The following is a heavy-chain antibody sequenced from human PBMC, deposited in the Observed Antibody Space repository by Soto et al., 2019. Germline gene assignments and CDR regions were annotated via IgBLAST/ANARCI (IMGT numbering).Heavy chain of an antibody. CDR2: INQSGNT. V-gene: IGHV4-34*01. J-gene: IGHJ6*02. D-gene: IGHD2-2*01. CDR3: ARPSYALNWDFHYGMQV. CDR1: GGSFSGYY. Sequence: SETLSLTCAVSGGSFSGYYWTWIRQIPGKGLEWIVEINQSGNTKYNPSLMSRVTMSVDTSSNQFSLKLRSVTAADTAVYYCARPSYALNWDFHYGMQVWGQGXSVTVYS.